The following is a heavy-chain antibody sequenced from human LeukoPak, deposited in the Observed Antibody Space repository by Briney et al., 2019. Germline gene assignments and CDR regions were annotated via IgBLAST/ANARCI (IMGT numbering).Heavy chain of an antibody. CDR2: IIPIFGST. V-gene: IGHV1-69*05. CDR3: ARVGRSRGSLPNSYYYMDV. Sequence: RASVKVSCNASGDIFNSYSVSWVRQAPGQGLEWMGGIIPIFGSTNYAQKFQGRVTITTDKSTRTAYMELNSLSSDDTDVYYCARVGRSRGSLPNSYYYMDVWGKGTTVTVSS. CDR1: GDIFNSYS. D-gene: IGHD1-26*01. J-gene: IGHJ6*03.